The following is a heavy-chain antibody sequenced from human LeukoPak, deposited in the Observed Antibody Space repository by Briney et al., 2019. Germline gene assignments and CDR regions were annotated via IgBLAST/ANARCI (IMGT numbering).Heavy chain of an antibody. V-gene: IGHV3-23*01. CDR3: ARGDTHYDILTGYYYTLDY. CDR1: GFNFGSYS. J-gene: IGHJ4*02. D-gene: IGHD3-9*01. CDR2: ISADSATT. Sequence: TGGSLRLSCAASGFNFGSYSMTWVRQAPGKGLEWVSVISADSATTFYADSVKGRFTISRDNAKNTVFLQMSSLRAEDTAVYYCARGDTHYDILTGYYYTLDYWGQGTLVTVSS.